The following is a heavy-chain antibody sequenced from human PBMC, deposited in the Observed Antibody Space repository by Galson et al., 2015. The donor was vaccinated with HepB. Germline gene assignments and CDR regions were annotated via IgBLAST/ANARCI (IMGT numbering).Heavy chain of an antibody. CDR3: ARGASIAAAAYYYYGMDV. CDR1: GFTFSSYA. V-gene: IGHV3-30*04. CDR2: ISYDGSNK. J-gene: IGHJ6*02. D-gene: IGHD6-13*01. Sequence: SLRLSCAASGFTFSSYAMHWVRQAPGKGLEWVAVISYDGSNKYYADSVKGRFTISRDNSKNTLYLQMNSLSADDTAVYYCARGASIAAAAYYYYGMDVWGQGTTVTVSS.